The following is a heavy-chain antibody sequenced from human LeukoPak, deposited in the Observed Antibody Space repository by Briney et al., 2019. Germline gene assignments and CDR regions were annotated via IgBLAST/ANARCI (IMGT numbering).Heavy chain of an antibody. J-gene: IGHJ3*02. CDR2: IKQDGSEK. CDR1: GFTFSSYW. D-gene: IGHD6-13*01. V-gene: IGHV3-7*01. CDR3: ARGGAYSSSWYMVDAFDI. Sequence: GGSLRLSCAASGFTFSSYWMSWVRQAPGKVLEWVANIKQDGSEKYYVDSVKGRFTISRDNDKNSLYLQMNSLRAEDTAVYYCARGGAYSSSWYMVDAFDIWGQGTMVTVSS.